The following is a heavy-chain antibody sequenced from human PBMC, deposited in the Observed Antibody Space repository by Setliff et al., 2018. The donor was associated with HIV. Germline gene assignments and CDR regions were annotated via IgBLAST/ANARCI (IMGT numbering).Heavy chain of an antibody. D-gene: IGHD2-21*01. CDR1: GGSISSDTYH. V-gene: IGHV4-61*09. CDR2: TYSSGST. J-gene: IGHJ4*02. CDR3: ATYAGNGGGKGY. Sequence: PSETLSLTCTVPGGSISSDTYHYSWIRQPAGKGLEWIGQTYSSGSTKCNPSLKTRVTITVDTSKNQFSLTLSSVTAADTAMYYCATYAGNGGGKGYWGQGTLVTVSS.